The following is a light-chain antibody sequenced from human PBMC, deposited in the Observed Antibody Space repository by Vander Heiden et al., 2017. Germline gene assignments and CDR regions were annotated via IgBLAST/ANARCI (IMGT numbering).Light chain of an antibody. CDR3: QQYDNHPRT. J-gene: IGKJ1*01. V-gene: IGKV1-33*01. Sequence: DIQITHSPSSLSASVGDRVTITCQASQDISNYLTWYQQKPGKAPKLLIYDASNLETGVPSRFSGSGSGTDFTFTISSLQPEDIATYYCQQYDNHPRTFGQGTKVEIK. CDR2: DAS. CDR1: QDISNY.